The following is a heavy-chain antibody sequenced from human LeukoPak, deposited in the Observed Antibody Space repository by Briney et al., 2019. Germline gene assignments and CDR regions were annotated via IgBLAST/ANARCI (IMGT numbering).Heavy chain of an antibody. CDR1: GYTFTSYD. Sequence: ASVKVSCKASGYTFTSYDINWVRQATGQGLEWMGWINTNTGNPTYAQGFTGRFVFSLDTSVSTTYLQISSLKAEDTAVYYCARDPGDDFVVPGDPWGQGTLVTVSS. J-gene: IGHJ5*02. CDR2: INTNTGNP. D-gene: IGHD2-2*01. CDR3: ARDPGDDFVVPGDP. V-gene: IGHV7-4-1*02.